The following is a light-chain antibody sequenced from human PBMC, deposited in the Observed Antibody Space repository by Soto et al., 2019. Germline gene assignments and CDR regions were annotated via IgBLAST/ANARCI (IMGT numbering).Light chain of an antibody. CDR3: QQYGTSPLT. CDR2: GTS. CDR1: QSVTSRY. V-gene: IGKV3-20*01. Sequence: EIVLTQSPGTLSLSPGERAALSCRASQSVTSRYFAWYQQKPGQAPRLLIYGTSNRATGIPDRFSGSGYGTDFSLTISRLEPEDSAVYYCQQYGTSPLTFGGGTKVEIK. J-gene: IGKJ4*01.